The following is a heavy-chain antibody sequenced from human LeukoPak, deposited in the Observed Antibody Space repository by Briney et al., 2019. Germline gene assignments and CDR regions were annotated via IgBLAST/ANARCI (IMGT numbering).Heavy chain of an antibody. D-gene: IGHD6-6*01. V-gene: IGHV4-61*02. J-gene: IGHJ4*02. CDR3: ARVVAEAARLIFDY. Sequence: PSETLSLTCTVSGGSISSGSYYWSWIRQPAGKGLEWIGRIYTSGSTYYNPSLKSRVTISVDTSKNQFSLKLSSVTAADTAVYYCARVVAEAARLIFDYWGQGTLVTVSS. CDR1: GGSISSGSYY. CDR2: IYTSGST.